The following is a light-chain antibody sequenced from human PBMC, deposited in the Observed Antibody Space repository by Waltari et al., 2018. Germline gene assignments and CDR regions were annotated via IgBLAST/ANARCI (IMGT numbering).Light chain of an antibody. CDR1: KLGDKY. CDR2: QDS. Sequence: SYELTQPPSVSVSPGQPARITRPGDKLGDKYVCWYQQKPGQSPVLVIYQDSKRPSGIPERFSGSNSGNTATLTISGTQAMDEADYYCQAWDSSTAVVFGGGTKLTVL. J-gene: IGLJ2*01. CDR3: QAWDSSTAVV. V-gene: IGLV3-1*01.